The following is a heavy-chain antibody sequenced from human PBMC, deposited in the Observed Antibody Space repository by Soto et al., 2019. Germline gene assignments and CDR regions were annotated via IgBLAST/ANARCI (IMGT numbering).Heavy chain of an antibody. V-gene: IGHV4-34*01. CDR1: GGSFSGYY. CDR3: ARGCRGYGHST. D-gene: IGHD5-12*01. Sequence: QVQLQQWGAGLLKPSETLSLTCAVYGGSFSGYYWSWIRQPPGKGLEWIGEINHSGSTNYNPSLKRRVTISVDTSKNQSSLKLSSVTAADTAVYYCARGCRGYGHSTWGQGTLVTASS. CDR2: INHSGST. J-gene: IGHJ5*02.